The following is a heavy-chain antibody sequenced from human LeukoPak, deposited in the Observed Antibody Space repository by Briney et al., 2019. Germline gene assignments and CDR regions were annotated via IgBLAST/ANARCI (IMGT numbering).Heavy chain of an antibody. D-gene: IGHD3-10*01. CDR3: ARGMVRGIGPNFDY. J-gene: IGHJ4*02. Sequence: PSETLSLTCAVYGGSFSGYYWSWIRQPPGKGLGWIGEINHSGSTNYNPSLKSRVTISVDTSKNQFSLKLSSVTAADTAVYYCARGMVRGIGPNFDYWGQGTLVTVSS. CDR2: INHSGST. CDR1: GGSFSGYY. V-gene: IGHV4-34*01.